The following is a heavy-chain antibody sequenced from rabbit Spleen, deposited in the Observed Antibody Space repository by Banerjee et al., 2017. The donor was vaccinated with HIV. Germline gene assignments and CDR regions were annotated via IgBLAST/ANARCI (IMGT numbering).Heavy chain of an antibody. CDR2: IDLVFGST. J-gene: IGHJ4*01. Sequence: EQLVESGGGLVQPEGSLKLSCTASGFSFSDKAVMCWVRQAPGKGLEWIGYIDLVFGSTYYATWVNGRFTISSHNAQNTLYLQLNSLTAADTATYFCASGYSDVYFNLWG. CDR1: GFSFSDKA. V-gene: IGHV1S47*01. D-gene: IGHD1-1*01. CDR3: ASGYSDVYFNL.